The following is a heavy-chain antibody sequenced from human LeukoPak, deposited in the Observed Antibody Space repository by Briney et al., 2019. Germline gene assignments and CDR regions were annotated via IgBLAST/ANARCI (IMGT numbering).Heavy chain of an antibody. D-gene: IGHD5-18*01. CDR2: IKQDGSEK. V-gene: IGHV3-7*01. J-gene: IGHJ4*02. CDR1: GFTFSSYW. CDR3: ARSLWPEDY. Sequence: GGSLRLSCAASGFTFSSYWMSWVRQAPGKGLEWVANIKQDGSEKNYVDSVKGRFTISRDNAKTSLYLQMNSLRVEDTAVYYCARSLWPEDYWGQGTLVTVSS.